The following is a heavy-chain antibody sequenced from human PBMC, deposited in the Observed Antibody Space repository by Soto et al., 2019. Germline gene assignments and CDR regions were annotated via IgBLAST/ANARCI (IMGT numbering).Heavy chain of an antibody. J-gene: IGHJ6*02. CDR2: MTPNSDNT. V-gene: IGHV1-8*01. CDR3: ARTRVVAAAGWYYYYGMDV. D-gene: IGHD6-13*01. Sequence: NWVRQATGQGLQWMGWMTPNSDNTGYPQKFQDRVGVTRNTSTSTHHMELRSLRSEDTAVYYCARTRVVAAAGWYYYYGMDVWGQGTTVTVSS.